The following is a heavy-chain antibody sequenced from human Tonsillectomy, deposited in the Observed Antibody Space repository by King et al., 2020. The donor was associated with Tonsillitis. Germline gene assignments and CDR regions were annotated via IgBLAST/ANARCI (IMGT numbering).Heavy chain of an antibody. CDR2: IRNKAYGGTT. CDR1: GFTFGDYA. V-gene: IGHV3-49*03. CDR3: TRGSMIVVDY. J-gene: IGHJ4*02. D-gene: IGHD3-22*01. Sequence: VQLVESGGGLVQPGRSLRLSCTASGFTFGDYAMSWFRQAPGKGLEWVGFIRNKAYGGTTEYAATVKGRFTISRDDSKSIAYLEMNSLETEDTAVYYCTRGSMIVVDYWGQGTLVTVSS.